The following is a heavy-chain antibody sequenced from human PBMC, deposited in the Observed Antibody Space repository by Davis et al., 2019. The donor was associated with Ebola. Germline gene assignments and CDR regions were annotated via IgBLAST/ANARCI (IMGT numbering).Heavy chain of an antibody. CDR2: ISGSGGSV. Sequence: GESLKISCAASGFTFSSYAMSWVRQAPGKGLEWVSAISGSGGSVYYADPVKGRFTISRDNSKNTLYLQKNSLRVEDTAVYYCAREMATTNDAFDIWGQGTMVSVSS. J-gene: IGHJ3*02. CDR3: AREMATTNDAFDI. D-gene: IGHD5-24*01. CDR1: GFTFSSYA. V-gene: IGHV3-23*01.